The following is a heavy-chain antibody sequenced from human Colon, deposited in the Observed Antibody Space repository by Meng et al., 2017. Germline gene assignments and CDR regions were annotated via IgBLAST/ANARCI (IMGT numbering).Heavy chain of an antibody. D-gene: IGHD5-24*01. CDR2: ISAYNGDT. V-gene: IGHV1-18*03. CDR1: GYTFTNNG. Sequence: QIQLVQSGAEVKKPGASVNISCKASGYTFTNNGITWVRQAPGQGPEWMGWISAYNGDTNYAQELQGRVTMTTDTSTNTAYMELRSLRSDDMAVYFCARELQLGYWGQGTLVTVSS. J-gene: IGHJ4*02. CDR3: ARELQLGY.